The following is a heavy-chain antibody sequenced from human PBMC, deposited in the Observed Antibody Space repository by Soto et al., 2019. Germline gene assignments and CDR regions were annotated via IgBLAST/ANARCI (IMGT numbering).Heavy chain of an antibody. CDR3: ARARGYSYGYGSPNFDY. Sequence: SETLSLTCAVSGGSISSSNWWSWVRQPPGKGLEWIGEIYHSGSTNYNPAHKSRVTISVDKSKNQFSLKLSSVTAADTAVYYCARARGYSYGYGSPNFDYWGQGTLVTVSS. CDR2: IYHSGST. D-gene: IGHD5-18*01. J-gene: IGHJ4*02. CDR1: GGSISSSNW. V-gene: IGHV4-4*02.